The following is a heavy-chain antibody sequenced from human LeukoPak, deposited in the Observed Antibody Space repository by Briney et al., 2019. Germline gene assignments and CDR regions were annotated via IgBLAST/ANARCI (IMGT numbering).Heavy chain of an antibody. CDR1: GFTFSSYS. CDR3: ARDVPTSSSWDAFDI. J-gene: IGHJ3*02. Sequence: GGSLRLSCAASGFTFSSYSMNWVRQAPGKGLEWVSSISSSSSYIYYADSVKGRFTISRDNAKNSLYLQMNSLRAEDTAVYYCARDVPTSSSWDAFDIWGQGTMVTVSS. CDR2: ISSSSSYI. D-gene: IGHD6-13*01. V-gene: IGHV3-21*01.